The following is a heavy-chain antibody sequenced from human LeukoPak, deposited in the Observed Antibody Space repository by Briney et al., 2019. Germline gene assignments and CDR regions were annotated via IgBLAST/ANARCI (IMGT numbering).Heavy chain of an antibody. V-gene: IGHV4-59*08. CDR2: IYSSGST. J-gene: IGHJ4*02. CDR1: GGSFSGYY. CDR3: ARHRTGASFDY. D-gene: IGHD3-10*01. Sequence: SETLSLTCAVYGGSFSGYYWSWIRQPPGKGLEWIGYIYSSGSTDYNPSLKSRVTISVDTSKNQFSLKLSSVTAADTAVYYCARHRTGASFDYWGQGTLVTVSS.